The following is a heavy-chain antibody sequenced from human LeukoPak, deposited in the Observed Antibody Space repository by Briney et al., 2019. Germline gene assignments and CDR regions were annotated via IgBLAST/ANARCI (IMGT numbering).Heavy chain of an antibody. CDR1: GFTFSSYN. CDR2: ISSSSSYI. D-gene: IGHD3-22*01. V-gene: IGHV3-21*04. CDR3: AKAPGYYYDSSNYFDS. Sequence: PGGSLRLSCAASGFTFSSYNMNWVRQAPGKGLEWVSSISSSSSYIYYADSVKGRFTIPRDNAKNSLYLQMNSLRAEDMALYYCAKAPGYYYDSSNYFDSWGQGTLVTVSS. J-gene: IGHJ4*02.